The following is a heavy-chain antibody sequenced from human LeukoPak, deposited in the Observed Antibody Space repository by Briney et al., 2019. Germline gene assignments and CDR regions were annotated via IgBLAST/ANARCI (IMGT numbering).Heavy chain of an antibody. Sequence: PGGSLRLSCAASGITFSTYAMSWVRLAPGEGLEWVSGISGSGGITYLADSVKGRFTISRDNSKNTLYLQMNSLRAEDTAVYYCAKGTVTTLLIDYWGQGTLVTVSS. CDR2: ISGSGGIT. D-gene: IGHD4-17*01. CDR3: AKGTVTTLLIDY. V-gene: IGHV3-23*01. J-gene: IGHJ4*02. CDR1: GITFSTYA.